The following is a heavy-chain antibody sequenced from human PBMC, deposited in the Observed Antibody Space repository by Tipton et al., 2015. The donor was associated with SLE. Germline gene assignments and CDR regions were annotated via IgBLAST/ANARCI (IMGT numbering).Heavy chain of an antibody. D-gene: IGHD6-13*01. Sequence: SLRLSCAASGFTFNDYAMSWVRQAPGKGLEWVSAINGRATNTYYADSVKGRFTISRDNSKNMVFLQMNNLRAEDTAVYYCAIVAADYWGQGSLVTVAS. CDR1: GFTFNDYA. V-gene: IGHV3-23*01. CDR3: AIVAADY. CDR2: INGRATNT. J-gene: IGHJ4*02.